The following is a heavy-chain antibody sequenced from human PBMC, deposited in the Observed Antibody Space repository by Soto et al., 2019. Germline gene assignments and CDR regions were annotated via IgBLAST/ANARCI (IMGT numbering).Heavy chain of an antibody. CDR2: ISSSSDTI. CDR1: GFTFSTYS. D-gene: IGHD6-19*01. CDR3: ARTGPFGSGWYFSIY. J-gene: IGHJ4*02. V-gene: IGHV3-48*02. Sequence: EVQLVESGGGLVQPGGSLRLSCAASGFTFSTYSMIWVRQAPGKGLEWLSYISSSSDTIYYADSVKGRFTVSRDNAKNSLYLQMNSLRDEDTAVYYCARTGPFGSGWYFSIYWGQGTLVTVSS.